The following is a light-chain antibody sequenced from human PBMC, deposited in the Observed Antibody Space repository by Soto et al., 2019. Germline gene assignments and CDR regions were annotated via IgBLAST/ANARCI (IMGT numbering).Light chain of an antibody. V-gene: IGLV2-14*01. Sequence: QSVLTQPASVSGSPGQWITISCTGSSGDVGAYDYVSWYQQHPGKAPKLIIYEANNRPSGVSNRFSGSKSGNTASLTISGRQAEDEADYYCSSYTASSTVVFGGGTKVTVL. CDR2: EAN. J-gene: IGLJ2*01. CDR1: SGDVGAYDY. CDR3: SSYTASSTVV.